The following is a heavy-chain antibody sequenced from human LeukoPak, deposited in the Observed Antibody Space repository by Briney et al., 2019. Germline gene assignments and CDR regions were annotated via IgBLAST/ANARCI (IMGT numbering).Heavy chain of an antibody. V-gene: IGHV3-7*01. Sequence: PGGSLRLSCAASGFTFSSYGMHWVRQAPGEGLEWVANIKQDGSEKYYVDSVKGRFTISRDNAKNSLYLQMNSLRAEDTAVYYCAREGSSADFDYWGQGTLVTVSS. J-gene: IGHJ4*02. CDR1: GFTFSSYG. CDR2: IKQDGSEK. D-gene: IGHD6-13*01. CDR3: AREGSSADFDY.